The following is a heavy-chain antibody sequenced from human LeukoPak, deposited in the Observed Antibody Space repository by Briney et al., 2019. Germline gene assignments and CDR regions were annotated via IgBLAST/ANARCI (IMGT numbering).Heavy chain of an antibody. CDR2: IYYSGGT. V-gene: IGHV4-59*01. J-gene: IGHJ5*02. CDR1: GGSISSYY. D-gene: IGHD2-2*01. Sequence: SETLSLTCTVSGGSISSYYWSWIRQPPGKGLEWIGYIYYSGGTNYNPSLKSRVTISVDTSKNQFSLKLSSVTAADTAVYYCARAFGYCSSTSCSNWFDPWGQGTLVTVSS. CDR3: ARAFGYCSSTSCSNWFDP.